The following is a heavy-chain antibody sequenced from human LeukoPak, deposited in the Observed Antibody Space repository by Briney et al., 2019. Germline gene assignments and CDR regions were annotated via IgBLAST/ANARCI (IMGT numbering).Heavy chain of an antibody. CDR1: GYTFTGYY. V-gene: IGHV1-2*02. CDR3: ARDYSDSLIVGATFGGYYYYMDV. D-gene: IGHD1-26*01. Sequence: ASVKVSCKASGYTFTGYYMHWVRQAPGQGLEWMGWINPNSGGTNYAQKFQGRATMTRDTSISTAYMELRRLRSDDTAVYYCARDYSDSLIVGATFGGYYYYMDVWGKGTTVTVSS. J-gene: IGHJ6*03. CDR2: INPNSGGT.